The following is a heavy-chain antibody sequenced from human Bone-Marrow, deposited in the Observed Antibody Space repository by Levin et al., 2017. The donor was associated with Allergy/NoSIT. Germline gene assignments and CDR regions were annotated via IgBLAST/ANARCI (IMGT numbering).Heavy chain of an antibody. CDR3: ARGAPSGWYPYFDY. Sequence: PSETLSLTCAVYGGSFSGYYWSWIRQPPGKGLEWIGEINHSGSTNYNPSLKSRVTISVDTSKNQFSLKLSSVTAADTAVYYCARGAPSGWYPYFDYWGQGTLVTVSS. CDR2: INHSGST. J-gene: IGHJ4*02. CDR1: GGSFSGYY. V-gene: IGHV4-34*01. D-gene: IGHD6-19*01.